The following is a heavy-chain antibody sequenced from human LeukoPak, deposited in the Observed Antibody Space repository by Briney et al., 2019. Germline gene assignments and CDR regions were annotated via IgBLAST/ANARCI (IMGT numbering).Heavy chain of an antibody. CDR2: TYYRSTWYN. Sequence: SQTLSLTCAISGDSVSSNSVTWNWIRQSPSRGLEWLGRTYYRSTWYNDYAVSVRGRITVNPDTSKNQFSLHLNSVTPEDTAVYYCARRLTQYDCFDPWGQGILVTVPS. CDR3: ARRLTQYDCFDP. CDR1: GDSVSSNSVT. V-gene: IGHV6-1*01. J-gene: IGHJ5*02. D-gene: IGHD2-2*01.